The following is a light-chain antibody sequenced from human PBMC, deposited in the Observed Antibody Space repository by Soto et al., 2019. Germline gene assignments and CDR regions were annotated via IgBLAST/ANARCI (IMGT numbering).Light chain of an antibody. CDR3: QQYSSSPLFG. CDR2: GAS. Sequence: EIVLTQSPGTLSLSPGERATLSCRASQSVSSSYLAWYQQKPGQAPRLLIYGASNRATGIPDRFSGSWSGTDFTLTISRLEPEDFAVYYCQQYSSSPLFGFGPGTKVDIK. J-gene: IGKJ3*01. V-gene: IGKV3-20*01. CDR1: QSVSSSY.